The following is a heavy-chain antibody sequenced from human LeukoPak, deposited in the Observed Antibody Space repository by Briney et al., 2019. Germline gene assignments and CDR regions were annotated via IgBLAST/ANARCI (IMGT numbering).Heavy chain of an antibody. CDR1: GYSISSGYY. CDR3: AKSNGYGLIDI. CDR2: IFYSGST. D-gene: IGHD3-22*01. Sequence: PSETLSLTCTVSGYSISSGYYWGWIRQPPGTGLEWIGNIFYSGSTYYSPSLKSRVTISLDTSRNQFSLKLNSVTAADTAVYYCAKSNGYGLIDIWGQGTMVTVSS. J-gene: IGHJ3*02. V-gene: IGHV4-38-2*02.